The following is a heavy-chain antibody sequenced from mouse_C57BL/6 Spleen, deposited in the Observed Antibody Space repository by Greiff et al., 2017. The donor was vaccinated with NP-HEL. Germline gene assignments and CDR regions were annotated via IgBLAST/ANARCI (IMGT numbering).Heavy chain of an antibody. CDR1: GFNIKDYY. D-gene: IGHD1-1*01. CDR3: DRTLLHHWYFDV. V-gene: IGHV14-2*01. Sequence: EVQLVESGAELVKPGASVKLSCTASGFNIKDYYMHWVKQRTEQGLEWIGRIDPEDGETKYAPKFQGKATITADTSSNTAYLQLSSLTSEDTAVYYCDRTLLHHWYFDVWGTGTTVTVSS. J-gene: IGHJ1*03. CDR2: IDPEDGET.